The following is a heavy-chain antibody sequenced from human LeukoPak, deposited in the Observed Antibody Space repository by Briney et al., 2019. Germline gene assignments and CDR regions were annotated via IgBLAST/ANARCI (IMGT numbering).Heavy chain of an antibody. Sequence: PETLSLTCALPLDSIFGGKYCAGSRQPPGKGLEWIGSIYHSGTTYYNPSLKSRVTLSVDTSKNQFSLSLNSVTAADTAVYYCASSCGWLIIGAEYWGQGNLVTVSS. CDR2: IYHSGTT. D-gene: IGHD6-19*01. CDR3: ASSCGWLIIGAEY. V-gene: IGHV4-38-2*01. J-gene: IGHJ4*02. CDR1: LDSIFGGKY.